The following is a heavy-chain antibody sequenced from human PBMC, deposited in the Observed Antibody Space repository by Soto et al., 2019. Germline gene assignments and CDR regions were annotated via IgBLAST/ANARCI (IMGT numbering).Heavy chain of an antibody. Sequence: QVHLVQSGAEVKKPGASVKVSCKASGYTFTSYGITWVRQAPGQGLEWMGWISAHNGNTDYAQKLQGRVIVTRDTSTSTAYMELRSPISDDTAVYYWARGRYGDYWGQGALVTVSS. V-gene: IGHV1-18*01. J-gene: IGHJ4*02. CDR1: GYTFTSYG. CDR3: ARGRYGDY. CDR2: ISAHNGNT. D-gene: IGHD1-1*01.